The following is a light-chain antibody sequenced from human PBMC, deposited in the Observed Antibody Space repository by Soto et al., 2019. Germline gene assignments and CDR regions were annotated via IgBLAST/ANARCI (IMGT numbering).Light chain of an antibody. V-gene: IGKV3-15*01. CDR2: GAS. Sequence: EIVMTQSPANLSVSPGERATLSCRASQSVSSNLAWYQQKPGKAPRLLIYGASTRATGIPARFSGSGSGTEFTLTISSLQSEDFAVYYCQQYNNWPGTFGQGTKVEIK. CDR3: QQYNNWPGT. CDR1: QSVSSN. J-gene: IGKJ1*01.